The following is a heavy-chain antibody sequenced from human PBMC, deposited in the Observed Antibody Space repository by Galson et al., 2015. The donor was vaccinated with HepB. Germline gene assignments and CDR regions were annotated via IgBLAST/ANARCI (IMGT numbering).Heavy chain of an antibody. J-gene: IGHJ6*03. Sequence: ETLSLPCTVSGDSINSSTYYWGWIRQPPGKGLEWIGSIYYSGNTYYSSSLKSRVTISVDTSKNQFSLRLSSATAADTAVYYCATQSGYNRGGLFGYYYYMDVWGKGTTVTVSS. CDR1: GDSINSSTYY. CDR2: IYYSGNT. D-gene: IGHD1-14*01. CDR3: ATQSGYNRGGLFGYYYYMDV. V-gene: IGHV4-39*01.